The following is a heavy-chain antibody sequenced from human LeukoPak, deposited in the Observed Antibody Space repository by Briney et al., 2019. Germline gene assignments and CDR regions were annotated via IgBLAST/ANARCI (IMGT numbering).Heavy chain of an antibody. CDR3: AKSSSGGWYLLGDAFDI. CDR1: GXTFSSHG. J-gene: IGHJ3*02. Sequence: GRSLRLSCAASGXTFSSHGIHWVRQAPGKGLEWVVVLSYAGSDKYYADSVKGRFTISRDNSKNTLYLQMNSLRAEDTAVYYSAKSSSGGWYLLGDAFDIWGQGTMVTVSS. V-gene: IGHV3-30*18. CDR2: LSYAGSDK. D-gene: IGHD6-19*01.